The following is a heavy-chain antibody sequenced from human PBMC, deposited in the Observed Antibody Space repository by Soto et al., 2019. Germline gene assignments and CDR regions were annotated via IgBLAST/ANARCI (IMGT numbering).Heavy chain of an antibody. Sequence: QVQLVESGGGVVQPGRSLRLSCAASGFTFSSYGMHWVRQAPGKGLEWVAVISYDGSNKYYADSVKGRFTISRDNSKNTLYLQMNSLRAEDTAVYYCAKDGVQLERRSYNYGMDVWGQGTTVTVSS. V-gene: IGHV3-30*18. J-gene: IGHJ6*02. CDR2: ISYDGSNK. D-gene: IGHD1-1*01. CDR1: GFTFSSYG. CDR3: AKDGVQLERRSYNYGMDV.